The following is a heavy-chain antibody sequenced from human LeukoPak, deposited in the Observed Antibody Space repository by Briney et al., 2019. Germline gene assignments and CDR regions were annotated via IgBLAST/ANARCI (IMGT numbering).Heavy chain of an antibody. V-gene: IGHV3-21*01. CDR1: GFTVSSNY. Sequence: GGSLRLSCAASGFTVSSNYMNWVRQAPGKGLEWVSSISSSSSYIYYADSVKGRFTISRDNAKNSLYLQMNSLRAEDTAVYYCARMVEWEPLGIYDAFDIWGQGTMVTVSS. CDR3: ARMVEWEPLGIYDAFDI. J-gene: IGHJ3*02. CDR2: ISSSSSYI. D-gene: IGHD1-26*01.